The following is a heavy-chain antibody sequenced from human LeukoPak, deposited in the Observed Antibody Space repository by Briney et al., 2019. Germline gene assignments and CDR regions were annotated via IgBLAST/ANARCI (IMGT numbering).Heavy chain of an antibody. D-gene: IGHD6-13*01. CDR3: ATVSPLGSWFFDY. CDR1: GFTFSSYW. Sequence: GGSLRLSCAASGFTFSSYWMSWVRQAPGKGLEWVANIKQDGSEKYYVDSVKGRFTISRDNAKNSLYLQMNSLRAEDTAVYYCATVSPLGSWFFDYWGQGTLVTVSS. J-gene: IGHJ4*02. CDR2: IKQDGSEK. V-gene: IGHV3-7*03.